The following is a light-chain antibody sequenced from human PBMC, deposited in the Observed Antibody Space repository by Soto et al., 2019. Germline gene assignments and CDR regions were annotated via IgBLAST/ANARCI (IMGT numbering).Light chain of an antibody. Sequence: QSVLTQPPSVSGTPGQSVTISCSGTSSNIGRNYVNWYQQLPGTAPKLLIHSNGQRPSGVPDRFSGSKSGTSASLAISGLQSHDEADYYCAAWDDSLNGWVFGGGTKLTVL. CDR1: SSNIGRNY. CDR2: SNG. V-gene: IGLV1-44*01. CDR3: AAWDDSLNGWV. J-gene: IGLJ3*02.